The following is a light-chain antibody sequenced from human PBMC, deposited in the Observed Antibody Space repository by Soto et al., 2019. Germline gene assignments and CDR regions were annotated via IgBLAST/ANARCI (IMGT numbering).Light chain of an antibody. Sequence: DIQMTKSPTSLSASVGDRVTITCRASQRISNFLNWYQQKPGKAPKLLIYGASNLQSGVPSRFSGSGSGTHFTLTISGLQPDDFATYYCQQSYNTPALTFGGGTKVDIK. CDR2: GAS. CDR1: QRISNF. V-gene: IGKV1-39*01. CDR3: QQSYNTPALT. J-gene: IGKJ4*01.